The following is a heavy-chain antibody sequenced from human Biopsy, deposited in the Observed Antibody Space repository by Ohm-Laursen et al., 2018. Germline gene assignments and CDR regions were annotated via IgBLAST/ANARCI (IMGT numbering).Heavy chain of an antibody. J-gene: IGHJ5*02. CDR2: IYNTETT. CDR3: ARHPTGFWFDP. CDR1: GGSIISYY. V-gene: IGHV4-59*05. Sequence: SETLSLTCSVSGGSIISYYWTWIRQPPGKGLEWIGGIYNTETTFYNPSLKSRVTISVDTSTNQFSLKVSSGTAADTALYFCARHPTGFWFDPWGHGTLVTVSS.